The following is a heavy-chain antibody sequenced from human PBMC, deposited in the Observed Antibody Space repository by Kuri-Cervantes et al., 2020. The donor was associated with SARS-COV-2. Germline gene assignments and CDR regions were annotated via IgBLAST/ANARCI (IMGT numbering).Heavy chain of an antibody. J-gene: IGHJ3*02. CDR3: AFQDTRSGGSSWAFDI. V-gene: IGHV4-4*07. D-gene: IGHD2-15*01. CDR1: GGSISSYY. Sequence: SETLSLTCTVSGGSISSYYWSWIRQPAGKGLEWIGRIYTSGSTNYNPSLKSRVTISVDTSKNQFSLKLSSVTAADTAVYYCAFQDTRSGGSSWAFDIWGQGTMVTVSS. CDR2: IYTSGST.